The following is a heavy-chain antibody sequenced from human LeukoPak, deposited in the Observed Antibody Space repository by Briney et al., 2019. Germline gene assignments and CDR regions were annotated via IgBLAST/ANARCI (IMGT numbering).Heavy chain of an antibody. J-gene: IGHJ4*02. V-gene: IGHV4-34*01. D-gene: IGHD5-24*01. CDR3: ARGRRGYNRSYYFDY. CDR1: GGSFSGYY. CDR2: INHSGST. Sequence: PSETLSLTCAVYGGSFSGYYWSWIRQPPGKGLEWIGEINHSGSTNYNPSLKSRVTISVDTSKNQFSLKLSSVTAADTAVYYCARGRRGYNRSYYFDYWGQGTLVTVSS.